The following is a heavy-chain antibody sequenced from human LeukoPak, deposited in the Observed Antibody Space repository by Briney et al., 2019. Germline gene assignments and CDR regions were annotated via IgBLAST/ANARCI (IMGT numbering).Heavy chain of an antibody. CDR2: IYYSGST. D-gene: IGHD4-17*01. V-gene: IGHV4-59*01. Sequence: SETLSLTCTVSGGSISSYYWSWIRQPPGKGLEWIGYIYYSGSTNYNPSLKSRVTISVDTSKNQFSLKLNSVTAADTAVYYCARTHDYGDYPTTYFDYWGQGTLVTVSS. CDR3: ARTHDYGDYPTTYFDY. CDR1: GGSISSYY. J-gene: IGHJ4*02.